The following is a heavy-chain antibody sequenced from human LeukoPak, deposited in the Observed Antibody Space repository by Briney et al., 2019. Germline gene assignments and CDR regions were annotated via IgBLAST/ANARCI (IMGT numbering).Heavy chain of an antibody. CDR2: IYASGST. CDR1: GGSISDFY. Sequence: SETLSLTCTVSGGSISDFYWSWIRQTAGKGLEWIGRIYASGSTNYNPSLKSRVTMSVDRSKNHFSLKLTSVTAADTAIYYCARDSGYDSSGYYYWGQGTLVTVSS. D-gene: IGHD3-22*01. CDR3: ARDSGYDSSGYYY. J-gene: IGHJ4*02. V-gene: IGHV4-4*07.